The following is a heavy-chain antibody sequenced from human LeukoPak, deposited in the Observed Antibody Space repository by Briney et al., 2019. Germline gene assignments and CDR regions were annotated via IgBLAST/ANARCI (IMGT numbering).Heavy chain of an antibody. CDR3: ARVPRDGYNSFDY. V-gene: IGHV4-30-2*01. Sequence: SQTLSLTCAVSGGSISSGGYSWSWIRQPPGTGLEWIGYIYHSGSTYYNPSLKSRVTISVDRSKNQFSLKLSSVTAGDTAVYYCARVPRDGYNSFDYWGQGTLVTVSS. CDR1: GGSISSGGYS. D-gene: IGHD5-24*01. J-gene: IGHJ4*02. CDR2: IYHSGST.